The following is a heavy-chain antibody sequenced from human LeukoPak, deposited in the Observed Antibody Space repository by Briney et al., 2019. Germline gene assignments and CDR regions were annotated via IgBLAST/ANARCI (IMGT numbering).Heavy chain of an antibody. CDR2: ISAYNGNT. CDR1: GYTFTGYG. J-gene: IGHJ6*02. V-gene: IGHV1-18*01. CDR3: ARDAGDIVLMVYASADYYYYGMDV. Sequence: VASVKVSCKASGYTFTGYGISWVRQAPGQGLEWMGWISAYNGNTNYAQKLQGRVTMTTDTSTSTAYMELRSLRSDDTAVYYCARDAGDIVLMVYASADYYYYGMDVWGQGTTVTVSS. D-gene: IGHD2-8*01.